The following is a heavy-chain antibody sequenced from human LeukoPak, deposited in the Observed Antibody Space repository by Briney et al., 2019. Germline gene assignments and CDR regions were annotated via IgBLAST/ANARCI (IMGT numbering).Heavy chain of an antibody. Sequence: SETLSLTCAVYGGSFSVYYWSWIRQPPGKGLDWIGEINHRGSTNYNPSLKSRVTISVDTSKNQFSLKLSSVTAADTAVYYCARGRRDGYNYRAGSYFDYWGQGTLVTVSS. CDR3: ARGRRDGYNYRAGSYFDY. CDR2: INHRGST. J-gene: IGHJ4*02. CDR1: GGSFSVYY. D-gene: IGHD5-24*01. V-gene: IGHV4-34*01.